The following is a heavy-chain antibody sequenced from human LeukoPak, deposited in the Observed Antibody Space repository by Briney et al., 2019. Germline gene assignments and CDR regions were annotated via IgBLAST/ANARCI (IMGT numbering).Heavy chain of an antibody. CDR2: IWYDGSNK. CDR1: GFTLSNYW. J-gene: IGHJ6*02. CDR3: ARGLQDYYYYGMDV. Sequence: GGSLRLSCAASGFTLSNYWMHWVRQAPGKGLEWVAVIWYDGSNKYYADSVKGRFTISRDNSKNTLYLQMNSLRAEDTAVYYCARGLQDYYYYGMDVWGQGTTVTVSS. V-gene: IGHV3-33*08. D-gene: IGHD4-11*01.